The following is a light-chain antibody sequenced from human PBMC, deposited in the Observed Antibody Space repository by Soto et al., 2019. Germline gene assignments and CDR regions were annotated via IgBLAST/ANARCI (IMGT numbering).Light chain of an antibody. CDR3: MQAVYWPFT. Sequence: DVVLTQSPLSLPVTLGQPASISCRSSQSPVYSDGQTYLSWFQQRPGQSPRRLIYRVSNRDTGVPVRFSASGSGTDFTLKISRVEAEDVAVYFCMQAVYWPFTFGPGTKVDIK. V-gene: IGKV2-30*01. CDR1: QSPVYSDGQTY. CDR2: RVS. J-gene: IGKJ3*01.